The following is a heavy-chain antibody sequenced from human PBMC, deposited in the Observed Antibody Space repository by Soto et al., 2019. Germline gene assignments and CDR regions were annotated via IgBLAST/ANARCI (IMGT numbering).Heavy chain of an antibody. J-gene: IGHJ4*02. V-gene: IGHV4-30-4*01. CDR3: AREGTEGLGSFKALDY. CDR1: DASMSSGHYY. D-gene: IGHD3-10*01. CDR2: ISYSGST. Sequence: QVQLQESGPRLVKPSQTLSLTCTVSDASMSSGHYYWSWIRQPPGKGLEWLGYISYSGSTYYKPSLNSRLTRSLDTSKRQFFLELTSVTAADTAVYYCAREGTEGLGSFKALDYWGQGILVTVSS.